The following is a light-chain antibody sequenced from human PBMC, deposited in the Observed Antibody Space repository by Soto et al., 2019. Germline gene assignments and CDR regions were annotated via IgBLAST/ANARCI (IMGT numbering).Light chain of an antibody. J-gene: IGLJ1*01. V-gene: IGLV3-25*02. Sequence: SYELTQTPSVSVSPGQTARITCSGDELSKQYVYWYQQKPGQAPVLVIYKDSERASGIPERFSASSSGTTVTLTISGVREEDEADYYCQSSDDTGNYYLFGTGTKVTVL. CDR2: KDS. CDR1: ELSKQY. CDR3: QSSDDTGNYYL.